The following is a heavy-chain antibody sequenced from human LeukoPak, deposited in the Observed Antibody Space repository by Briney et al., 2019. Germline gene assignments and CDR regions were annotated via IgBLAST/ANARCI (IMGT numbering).Heavy chain of an antibody. Sequence: ASVTVSCKASGDSFSIYSISWVRQAPGQGLEWMGRIIPTLGIANYAQKFQGRVTITADRSTSTAYMELSSLRSEDTAVYYSAREPSRDGYTLYYFDFWGQGTLVTVSS. D-gene: IGHD5-24*01. J-gene: IGHJ4*02. CDR1: GDSFSIYS. V-gene: IGHV1-69*04. CDR2: IIPTLGIA. CDR3: AREPSRDGYTLYYFDF.